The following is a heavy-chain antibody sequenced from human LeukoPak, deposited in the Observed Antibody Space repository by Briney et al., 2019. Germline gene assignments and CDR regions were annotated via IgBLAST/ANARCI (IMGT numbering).Heavy chain of an antibody. CDR3: AKWLGSGSAYYFDY. CDR2: ISGSGGST. CDR1: GFTFSSYG. Sequence: GGTLRLSCAVSGFTFSSYGMSWVRQAPGKGLEWVSGISGSGGSTYYADSVKGRFTISRDNSKNTLYLQMNSLRAEDTAVYYCAKWLGSGSAYYFDYWGQGTLVTVSS. D-gene: IGHD3-10*01. V-gene: IGHV3-23*01. J-gene: IGHJ4*02.